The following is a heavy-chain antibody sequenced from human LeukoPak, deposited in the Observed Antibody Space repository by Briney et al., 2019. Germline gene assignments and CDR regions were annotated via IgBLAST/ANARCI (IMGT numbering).Heavy chain of an antibody. D-gene: IGHD4-23*01. J-gene: IGHJ4*02. CDR1: GYNFSNCL. Sequence: GESLKISCEGSGYNFSNCLIGWVRQMPGKGLEWMGIIYPGDSDTRYGPSFQGQVTISADKSISTAYLQWSSLKASDTAMYYCARHGGGGSGGNSGFDYWGQGTLVTASS. CDR3: ARHGGGGSGGNSGFDY. CDR2: IYPGDSDT. V-gene: IGHV5-51*01.